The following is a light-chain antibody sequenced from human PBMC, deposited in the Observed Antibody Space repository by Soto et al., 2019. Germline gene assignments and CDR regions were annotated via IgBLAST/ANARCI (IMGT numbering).Light chain of an antibody. CDR2: AAS. Sequence: DIQMTQSPSSLSASVGDRVTITCRASQGISSSLAWYQQKPGKVPKLLSYAASTVQSGVTSRSSGSGSRTACSLTINRPQPDDVATYYCHKYNYAPPWKVGQGTEVESK. J-gene: IGKJ1*01. CDR3: HKYNYAPPWK. V-gene: IGKV1-27*01. CDR1: QGISSS.